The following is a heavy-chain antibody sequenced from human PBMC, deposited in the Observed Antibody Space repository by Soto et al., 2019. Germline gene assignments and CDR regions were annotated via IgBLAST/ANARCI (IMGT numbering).Heavy chain of an antibody. CDR1: GGTFSSYA. V-gene: IGHV1-69*06. D-gene: IGHD6-13*01. J-gene: IGHJ5*02. CDR2: IIPSFGTA. CDR3: APLYSSSWSRNWFDP. Sequence: QVQLVQSGAEAKKPGSSVTVSCKASGGTFSSYALSWVRQAPGQGLEWMGGIIPSFGTANYAQKFQGRGTITADKSTSTAYMELSSLRSEDTAVDYCAPLYSSSWSRNWFDPWGQGTLVTVSS.